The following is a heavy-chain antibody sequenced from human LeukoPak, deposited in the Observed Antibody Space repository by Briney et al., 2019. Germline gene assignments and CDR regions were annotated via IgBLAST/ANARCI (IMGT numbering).Heavy chain of an antibody. Sequence: GGSLRLSCVASGFTFSSYAMSWVRQAPGKGLEWVSAITGNGDITYYTDSVKGRFTISRDNSKNTLYLQMNSLRDEDTAVYFCAKDTTGTIDPNWFDPWGQGTLVTVSS. CDR2: ITGNGDIT. J-gene: IGHJ5*02. CDR3: AKDTTGTIDPNWFDP. D-gene: IGHD4-17*01. CDR1: GFTFSSYA. V-gene: IGHV3-23*01.